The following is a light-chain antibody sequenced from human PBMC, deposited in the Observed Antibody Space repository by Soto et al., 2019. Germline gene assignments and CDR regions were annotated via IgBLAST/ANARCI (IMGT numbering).Light chain of an antibody. CDR3: QKSDHLPL. CDR1: QDIGNS. Sequence: DIQMTQSPPSLSASVGDRVTITCQASQDIGNSLNWFQHKPGKAPNLVIYDAYNLEIGGPSRFSGSASGTDFTFTITSLRPEDIATYYCQKSDHLPLFGPGTKVESK. V-gene: IGKV1-33*01. CDR2: DAY. J-gene: IGKJ3*01.